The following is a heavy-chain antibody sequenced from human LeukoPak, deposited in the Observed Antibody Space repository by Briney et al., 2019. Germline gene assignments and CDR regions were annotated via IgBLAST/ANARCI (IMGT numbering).Heavy chain of an antibody. CDR3: ARDRTYCSGGSCYPYYYYGMDV. CDR2: IIPIFGIA. CDR1: GGTFSSYA. D-gene: IGHD2-15*01. J-gene: IGHJ6*02. V-gene: IGHV1-69*04. Sequence: ASVTVSCTASGGTFSSYAISWVRQAPGQGLEWMGRIIPIFGIANYAQKFQGRVTITADKSTSTAYMELSSLRSEDTAVYYCARDRTYCSGGSCYPYYYYGMDVWGQGTTVTVSS.